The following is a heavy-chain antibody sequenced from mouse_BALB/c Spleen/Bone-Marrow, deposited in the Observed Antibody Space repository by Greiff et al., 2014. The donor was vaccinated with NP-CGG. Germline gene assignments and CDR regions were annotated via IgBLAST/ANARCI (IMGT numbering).Heavy chain of an antibody. V-gene: IGHV1-80*01. CDR1: GYAFSNYW. CDR3: ASRGDYSYAMDY. J-gene: IGHJ4*01. CDR2: IYPGDTDI. D-gene: IGHD1-1*01. Sequence: LAESGAELVRPGSSVKISCKASGYAFSNYWMNWVKQRPGQGLEWIGQIYPGDTDIHYNGKFKGKATLTADKSSSTAYMQLSSLTSEDSAVYFCASRGDYSYAMDYWGQGTSVTVSS.